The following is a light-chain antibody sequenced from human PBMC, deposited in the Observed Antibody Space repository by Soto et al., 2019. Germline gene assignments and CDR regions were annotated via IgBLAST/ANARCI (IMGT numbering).Light chain of an antibody. V-gene: IGKV1-9*01. CDR1: QGINIF. Sequence: DIQLTQSPSFLSASVGDRVTITCRATQGINIFLAWFQQKPVKTSSLMITGAASLQSGVPSRFSGSGSEPEFTLTINSLQPEDSATYHCQQRNSYPRTFGQGTKVDIK. CDR3: QQRNSYPRT. J-gene: IGKJ2*01. CDR2: GAA.